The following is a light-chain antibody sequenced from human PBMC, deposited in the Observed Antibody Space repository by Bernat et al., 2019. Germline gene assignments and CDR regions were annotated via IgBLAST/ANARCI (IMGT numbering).Light chain of an antibody. Sequence: QSALTQPASVSGSPGQSITISCTGTSSDVGSYNLVSWYQQHPGKAPKLMIYEVSERPSGVSNRISGSKSGNTASLTISGLQAEDEADYYCSSYTSSSTLVFGGGTKLTVL. CDR2: EVS. CDR3: SSYTSSSTLV. V-gene: IGLV2-14*02. J-gene: IGLJ3*02. CDR1: SSDVGSYNL.